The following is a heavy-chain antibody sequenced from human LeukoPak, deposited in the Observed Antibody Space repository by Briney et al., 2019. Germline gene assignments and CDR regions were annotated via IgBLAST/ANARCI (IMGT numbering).Heavy chain of an antibody. V-gene: IGHV1-24*01. CDR3: AAYYYDSSGRGSFDY. D-gene: IGHD3-22*01. CDR2: FDPEDGET. Sequence: ASVKVSCKASGYTFTSYYMHWVRQAPGKGLEWMGGFDPEDGETIYAQKFQGRVTMTEDTSTDIAYMELSSLRSEDTAVYYCAAYYYDSSGRGSFDYWGQGTLVTVSS. J-gene: IGHJ4*02. CDR1: GYTFTSYY.